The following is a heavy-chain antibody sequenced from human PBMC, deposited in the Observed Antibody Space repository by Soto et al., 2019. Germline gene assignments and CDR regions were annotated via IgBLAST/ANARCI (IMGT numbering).Heavy chain of an antibody. D-gene: IGHD6-6*01. CDR3: VREYSSSYYYYGMDV. V-gene: IGHV3-30-3*01. Sequence: QVQLVESGGGVVQPGRSLRLSCAASGFTFSSYAMHWVRQAPGKGLEWVAVISYAGSNKYYADSVKGRFTISRDNSKNTLYLQMNSLRAEDTAVYYCVREYSSSYYYYGMDVWGQGTTVTVSS. CDR2: ISYAGSNK. J-gene: IGHJ6*02. CDR1: GFTFSSYA.